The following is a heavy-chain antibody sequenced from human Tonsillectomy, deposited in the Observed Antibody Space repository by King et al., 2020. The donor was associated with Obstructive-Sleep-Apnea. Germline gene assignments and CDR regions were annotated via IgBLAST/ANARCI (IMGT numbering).Heavy chain of an antibody. V-gene: IGHV3-30*02. D-gene: IGHD3-10*01. Sequence: VQLVESGGGVVQPGGSLRLSCAASGFTFSSDGMHWVRQAPGKGREWVAFLLYEGSNKYYADSVNGRFTISRDNSKNTLYLQMNSLRAEDTAVYYCAKDLYYYYGSGSYLGGGGLKRRFDYWGQGTLVTVSS. CDR2: LLYEGSNK. CDR1: GFTFSSDG. CDR3: AKDLYYYYGSGSYLGGGGLKRRFDY. J-gene: IGHJ4*02.